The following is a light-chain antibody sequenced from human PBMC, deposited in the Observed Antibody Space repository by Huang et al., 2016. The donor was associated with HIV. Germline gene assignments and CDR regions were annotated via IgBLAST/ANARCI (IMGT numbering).Light chain of an antibody. J-gene: IGKJ2*01. CDR2: EAA. Sequence: DIVLTQSPASLSSSPGESAMLSCGASQSVSSRYLARFQQKPGLPPRLLIYEAAVSAPGIPDRFSGGGSGTDFTLTISRLEPEDFAVYYCQQYGSSSYTFGQGTKLEIK. CDR3: QQYGSSSYT. CDR1: QSVSSRY. V-gene: IGKV3D-20*01.